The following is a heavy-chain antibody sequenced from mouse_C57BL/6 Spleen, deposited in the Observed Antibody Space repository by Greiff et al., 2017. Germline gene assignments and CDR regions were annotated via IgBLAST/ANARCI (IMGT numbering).Heavy chain of an antibody. CDR3: AREQPTVVATSYYFHY. CDR2: IHPNSGST. J-gene: IGHJ2*01. CDR1: GYTFTSYW. Sequence: QVQLQQPGAELVKPGASVKLSCKASGYTFTSYWMHWVKQRPGQGLEWIGMIHPNSGSTNYNEKFKSKATLTVDKSSGTAYMQLRSLTSEDSAVYYFAREQPTVVATSYYFHYWCQGTTLTFSS. V-gene: IGHV1-64*01. D-gene: IGHD1-1*01.